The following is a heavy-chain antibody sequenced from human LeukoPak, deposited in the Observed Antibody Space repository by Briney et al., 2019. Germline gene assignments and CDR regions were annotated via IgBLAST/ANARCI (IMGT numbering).Heavy chain of an antibody. D-gene: IGHD2-21*02. J-gene: IGHJ6*02. Sequence: ASVNVSCTASGYTFTSYGISWVRQAPGQGLEWMGWISAYNGNTNYAQKLQGRVTMTTDTSTSTAYMELRSLRSDDTAVYYCARVWVGTATYGMDVWGQGTTVTVSS. V-gene: IGHV1-18*01. CDR2: ISAYNGNT. CDR1: GYTFTSYG. CDR3: ARVWVGTATYGMDV.